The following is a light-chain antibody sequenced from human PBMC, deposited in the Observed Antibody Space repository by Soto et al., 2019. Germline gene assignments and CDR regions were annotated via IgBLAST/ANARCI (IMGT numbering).Light chain of an antibody. V-gene: IGLV2-23*02. CDR3: CSYGGSRAV. J-gene: IGLJ7*01. Sequence: QSALTQPAFVSGSPGQSSTISYTGTSSDVGSHNLVSWYQQHPGQAPKLMIYEVSKRPLGVSARFSASKSGNTASLTISGLQAEDEADYYCCSYGGSRAVFGGGTQLTVL. CDR1: SSDVGSHNL. CDR2: EVS.